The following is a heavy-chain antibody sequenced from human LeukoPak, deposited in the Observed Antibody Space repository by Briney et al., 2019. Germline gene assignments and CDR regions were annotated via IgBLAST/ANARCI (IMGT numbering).Heavy chain of an antibody. Sequence: PGGSLRLSCAASGFTFSGYGIHWVRQAPGKGLEGVSFIRSDGSVKYYADSVRGRFTISRDNSKNTLYLQMNSLRAEDTAVYYCARAVAAPFDAFDIWGQGTMVTVSS. CDR1: GFTFSGYG. J-gene: IGHJ3*02. CDR3: ARAVAAPFDAFDI. D-gene: IGHD2-15*01. CDR2: IRSDGSVK. V-gene: IGHV3-30*02.